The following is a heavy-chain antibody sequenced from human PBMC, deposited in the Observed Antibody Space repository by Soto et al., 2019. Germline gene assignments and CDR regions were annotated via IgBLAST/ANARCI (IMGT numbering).Heavy chain of an antibody. D-gene: IGHD3-3*01. CDR2: INSDGSST. J-gene: IGHJ6*03. CDR3: ERVKDSNVRFLGWVPNYGYYYYYYMDG. Sequence: GGSLRLSCAASGFTFSSYWMHWVRQAPGKGLVWVSRINSDGSSTSYADSVKGRFTISRDNAKNTLYLQMNSLRAEDTAVYYCERVKDSNVRFLGWVPNYGYYYYYYMDGWAKGTTVTVSS. V-gene: IGHV3-74*01. CDR1: GFTFSSYW.